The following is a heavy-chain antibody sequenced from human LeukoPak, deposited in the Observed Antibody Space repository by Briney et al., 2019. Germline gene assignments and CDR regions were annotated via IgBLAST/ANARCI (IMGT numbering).Heavy chain of an antibody. V-gene: IGHV4-59*01. J-gene: IGHJ4*02. Sequence: PSETLSLTCAVSGGSISSYYWSWIRQPPGKGLEWIGYIYYSGSTNYNPSLKSRVTISVDTSKNQFSLKLSSVTAADTAVYYCAKRGGYNWEFDYWGQGTLVTVSS. CDR3: AKRGGYNWEFDY. CDR1: GGSISSYY. CDR2: IYYSGST. D-gene: IGHD5-24*01.